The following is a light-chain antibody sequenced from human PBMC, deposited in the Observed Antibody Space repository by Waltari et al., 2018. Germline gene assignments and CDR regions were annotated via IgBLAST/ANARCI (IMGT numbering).Light chain of an antibody. CDR1: ALPDQY. Sequence: SYELTQPPSVSVPPGPTARNTCPRDALPDQYAYWYQQKSGQSPRLVMHKATERPSGIPERFSGSASGTTVTLTITGAQAEDEGDYYCQSTDSSATYWVFGGGTKLTVL. CDR2: KAT. CDR3: QSTDSSATYWV. V-gene: IGLV3-25*03. J-gene: IGLJ3*02.